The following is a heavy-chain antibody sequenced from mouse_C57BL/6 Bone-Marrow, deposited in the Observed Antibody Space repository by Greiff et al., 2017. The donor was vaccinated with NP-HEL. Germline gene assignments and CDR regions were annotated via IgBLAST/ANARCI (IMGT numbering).Heavy chain of an antibody. J-gene: IGHJ3*01. CDR3: ARDRWLLRGWFAY. CDR2: ISYDGSN. D-gene: IGHD2-3*01. Sequence: EVQLQESGPGLVKPSQSLSLTCSVTGYSITSGYYWNWIRQFPGNKLEWMGYISYDGSNNYNPSLKNRISITRDTSKNQFFLKLNSVTTEDTATYYCARDRWLLRGWFAYWGQGTLVTVSA. V-gene: IGHV3-6*01. CDR1: GYSITSGYY.